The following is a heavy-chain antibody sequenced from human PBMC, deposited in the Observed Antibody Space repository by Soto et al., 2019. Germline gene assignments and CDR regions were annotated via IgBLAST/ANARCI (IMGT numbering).Heavy chain of an antibody. D-gene: IGHD6-25*01. Sequence: QMQLLQSGAEVKKTGSSVKISCKTSGWIFTFQYLHWVRHAPGQGLEWLGWITPYNGNIKYAERFQDRISITRDNSLTTLFLELRNLKSEDTGLYYCARAATSGDQHFIDSWGQGTLVTVSS. J-gene: IGHJ4*02. CDR3: ARAATSGDQHFIDS. CDR2: ITPYNGNI. V-gene: IGHV1-45*02. CDR1: GWIFTFQY.